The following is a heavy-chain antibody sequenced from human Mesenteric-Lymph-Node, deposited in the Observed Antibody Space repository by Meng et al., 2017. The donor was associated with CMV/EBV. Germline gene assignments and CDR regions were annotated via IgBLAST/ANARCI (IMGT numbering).Heavy chain of an antibody. V-gene: IGHV1-18*04. D-gene: IGHD3-3*01. CDR1: GYSFTDSF. CDR2: ITPYNGNI. CDR3: ARDKDGLRITIFGAVMDY. J-gene: IGHJ4*02. Sequence: ASVKVSCKASGYSFTDSFIQWVRQAPGQGLEWMGWITPYNGNINYAHKFQDRVTLTTDTSTSTAYMELRSLRSDDTAVYYCARDKDGLRITIFGAVMDYWGQGTLVTVSS.